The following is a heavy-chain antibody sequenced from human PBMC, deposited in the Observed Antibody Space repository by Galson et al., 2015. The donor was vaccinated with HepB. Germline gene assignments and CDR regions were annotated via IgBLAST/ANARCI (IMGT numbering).Heavy chain of an antibody. CDR3: VKPPYDSSGYYVY. CDR1: GFTFSSYA. Sequence: SLRLSCAASGFTFSSYAMHWVRQAPGKGLEYVSAISSNGGSTYYADSVKGRFTISRDNSKNTLYLQMSSLRAEDTAVYYCVKPPYDSSGYYVYWGQGTLVTVSS. V-gene: IGHV3-64D*06. D-gene: IGHD3-22*01. J-gene: IGHJ4*02. CDR2: ISSNGGST.